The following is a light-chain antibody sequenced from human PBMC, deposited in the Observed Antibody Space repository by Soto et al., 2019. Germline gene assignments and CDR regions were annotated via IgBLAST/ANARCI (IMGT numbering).Light chain of an antibody. J-gene: IGKJ1*01. Sequence: DIQMTQSPSTLSASIGDRVTITCRASQSISGWLAWYQQKPGKAPKLLISKASTLESGVPSGFSGSGSGTEFTLTISSLQPDDFATYYCQQYNSYPWTFGQGTNVEIK. CDR1: QSISGW. CDR2: KAS. V-gene: IGKV1-5*03. CDR3: QQYNSYPWT.